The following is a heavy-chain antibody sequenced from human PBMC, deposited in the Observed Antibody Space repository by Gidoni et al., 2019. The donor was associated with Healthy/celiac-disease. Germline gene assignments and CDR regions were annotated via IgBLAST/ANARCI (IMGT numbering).Heavy chain of an antibody. CDR3: ARAGPFGEYPRGDYFDY. J-gene: IGHJ4*02. V-gene: IGHV4-31*03. D-gene: IGHD3-10*01. CDR2: SYYSGST. Sequence: QVQLQESGPGLVKPSQTLSLTCTVSGGSISIGGYYWSWIRQHPGKGLEWIGYSYYSGSTYYNPSLKSRVTISVDTSKNQFSLKLSSVTAADTAVYYCARAGPFGEYPRGDYFDYWGQGTLVTVSS. CDR1: GGSISIGGYY.